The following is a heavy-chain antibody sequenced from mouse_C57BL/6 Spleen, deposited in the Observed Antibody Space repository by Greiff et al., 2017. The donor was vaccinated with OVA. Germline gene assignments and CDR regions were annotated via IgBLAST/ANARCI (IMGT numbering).Heavy chain of an antibody. J-gene: IGHJ4*01. CDR3: ARDAEGSTGDYAMDY. Sequence: EVKVVESGGGLVQSGRSLRLSCATSGFTFSDFYMEWVRQAPGKGLEWIAASRNKANDYTTEYSASVKGRFIVSRDTSQSILYLQMNALRAEDTAIYYCARDAEGSTGDYAMDYWGQGTSVTVSS. D-gene: IGHD1-1*01. V-gene: IGHV7-1*01. CDR2: SRNKANDYTT. CDR1: GFTFSDFY.